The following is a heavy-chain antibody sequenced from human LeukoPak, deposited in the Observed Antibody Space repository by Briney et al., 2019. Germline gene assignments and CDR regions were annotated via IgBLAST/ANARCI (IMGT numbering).Heavy chain of an antibody. J-gene: IGHJ4*02. Sequence: WTSLRLSCATSGFTFRTCGAHWVRQAPGKGLEWVALMSSDGIKTYYADSVKGRFTISRDSSKHTLYLQMSSLRADDTAVYYCAKDHAGTGRAFEYWGQGTLVSVS. V-gene: IGHV3-30*04. CDR3: AKDHAGTGRAFEY. CDR1: GFTFRTCG. CDR2: MSSDGIKT. D-gene: IGHD1-1*01.